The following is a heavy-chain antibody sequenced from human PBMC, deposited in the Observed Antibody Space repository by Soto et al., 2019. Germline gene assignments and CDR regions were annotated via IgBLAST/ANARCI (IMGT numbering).Heavy chain of an antibody. D-gene: IGHD3-16*02. CDR2: IIPILGIA. CDR1: GGTFSSYT. J-gene: IGHJ4*02. V-gene: IGHV1-69*02. CDR3: ARGNYDYVWGSYRHMTPGFDY. Sequence: QVQLVQSGAEVKKPGSSVKVSCKASGGTFSSYTISWVRQAPGQGLEWMGRIIPILGIANYAQKFQGRVTIPADKSTSTAHMELRSLRSEDTAVYYCARGNYDYVWGSYRHMTPGFDYWGQGTLVTVSS.